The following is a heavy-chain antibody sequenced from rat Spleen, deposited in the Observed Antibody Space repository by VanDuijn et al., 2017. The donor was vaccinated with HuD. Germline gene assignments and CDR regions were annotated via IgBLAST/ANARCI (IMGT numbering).Heavy chain of an antibody. V-gene: IGHV5-29*01. D-gene: IGHD4-2*01. CDR2: INYDGDRT. CDR1: GFTFSAYG. CDR3: VRQRNPGGGTSYWYFDF. J-gene: IGHJ1*01. Sequence: EVQLVESDGGLVQPGRSLKLSCAASGFTFSAYGLAWVLQAPTRGLEWVASINYDGDRTYYRDSVKGRFTISRDNARSTLYLQMESLRSEDTATYYCVRQRNPGGGTSYWYFDFWGPGTMVTVSS.